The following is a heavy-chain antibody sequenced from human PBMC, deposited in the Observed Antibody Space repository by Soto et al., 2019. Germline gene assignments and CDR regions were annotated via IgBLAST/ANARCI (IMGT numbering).Heavy chain of an antibody. J-gene: IGHJ4*02. V-gene: IGHV3-74*01. Sequence: EVQLVESGGGLVQPGGSLRLSVAAPGFTFIGDWWTWVRQPPGKGLVWVSRITSDGSSTSYADSVKGRFTISRDNAKNTLYLQMNSLRAEDTAVYYCASVIPLGYWGQGTLVTVSS. CDR1: GFTFIGDW. D-gene: IGHD2-21*01. CDR2: ITSDGSST. CDR3: ASVIPLGY.